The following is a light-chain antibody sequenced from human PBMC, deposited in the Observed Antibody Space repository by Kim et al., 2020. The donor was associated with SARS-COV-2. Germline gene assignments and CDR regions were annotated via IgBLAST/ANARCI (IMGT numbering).Light chain of an antibody. CDR1: QGVNTY. CDR2: DAS. J-gene: IGKJ2*01. CDR3: QQRNDWPRT. V-gene: IGKV3-11*01. Sequence: LSRGEGATLSCRATQGVNTYLAWYQQKPGQAPRLLIYDASNRATGIPARFSGSGSGTDFTLTISSLEPEDFAIYYCQQRNDWPRTFGQGTKLEI.